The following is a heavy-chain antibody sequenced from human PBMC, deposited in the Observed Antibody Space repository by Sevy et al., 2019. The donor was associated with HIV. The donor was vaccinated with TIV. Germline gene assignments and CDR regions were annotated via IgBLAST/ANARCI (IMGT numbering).Heavy chain of an antibody. CDR2: FDPEDDET. V-gene: IGHV1-24*01. D-gene: IGHD3-22*01. Sequence: ASVKVSCKVSGSTLTRLAIHWERQAPGRGPEWMGSFDPEDDETIYSQKFQGRVTMTEDTSTDTGYMELSSLRSEDTAVYYCATTKDYYDSSGSPFDDWGQGTLVTVSS. J-gene: IGHJ4*02. CDR3: ATTKDYYDSSGSPFDD. CDR1: GSTLTRLA.